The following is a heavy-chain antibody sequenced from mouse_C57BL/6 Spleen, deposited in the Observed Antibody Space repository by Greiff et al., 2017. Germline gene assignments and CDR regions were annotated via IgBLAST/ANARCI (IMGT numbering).Heavy chain of an antibody. CDR1: GYTFTSYW. V-gene: IGHV1-55*01. Sequence: QVQLQPPGAELVKPGASVKMSCKASGYTFTSYWITWVKQRPGQGLEWIGVIYPGSGSTNYNEKFKSKATLTVDTSSSTAYMQLRSLTSDDSAFYYWARGLDKDYWGQGTTLTVSS. J-gene: IGHJ2*01. D-gene: IGHD3-3*01. CDR2: IYPGSGST. CDR3: ARGLDKDY.